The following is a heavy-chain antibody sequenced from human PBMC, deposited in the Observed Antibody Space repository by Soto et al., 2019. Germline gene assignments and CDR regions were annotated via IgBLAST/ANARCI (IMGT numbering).Heavy chain of an antibody. CDR2: IYYSGST. CDR1: GGSVSSGSYY. D-gene: IGHD6-19*01. V-gene: IGHV4-61*01. Sequence: QVQLQESGPGLVKPSETLSLTCTVSGGSVSSGSYYWSWIRQPPGKGLEWIGYIYYSGSTNYNPSLKCRVTIAVATSKHQFSLKLSSVTAADTAVYYCARKGSGWDYWYFDLWGRGTLVTVSS. J-gene: IGHJ2*01. CDR3: ARKGSGWDYWYFDL.